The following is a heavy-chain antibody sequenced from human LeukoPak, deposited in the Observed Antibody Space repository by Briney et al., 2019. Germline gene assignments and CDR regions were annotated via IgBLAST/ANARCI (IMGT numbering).Heavy chain of an antibody. CDR1: GGSFSGYY. D-gene: IGHD6-19*01. CDR2: VNHSGST. J-gene: IGHJ5*02. V-gene: IGHV4-34*01. Sequence: PSETLSLTCAVYGGSFSGYYWSWIRQTPGKGLEWIGEVNHSGSTNYNPSLKSRVTISVDTSKNQFSLKLSSVTAADTAVYYCARVVRGTVAGTTEGFDPWGQGTLVTVSS. CDR3: ARVVRGTVAGTTEGFDP.